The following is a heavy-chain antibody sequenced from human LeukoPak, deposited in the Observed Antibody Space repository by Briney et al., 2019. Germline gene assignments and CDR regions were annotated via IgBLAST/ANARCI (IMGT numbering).Heavy chain of an antibody. J-gene: IGHJ4*02. CDR2: IYSAGTT. Sequence: PGGSLRLSCAASGFTVSRNYYMNWVRQAPGKGLEWVSVIYSAGTTYYADSVKGRFTISRDNSKNTVYLQMNSLRAEDTAVYYCARGDDYGGAWNYFDCWGQGTLVTVSS. CDR3: ARGDDYGGAWNYFDC. V-gene: IGHV3-53*01. CDR1: GFTVSRNY. D-gene: IGHD4-23*01.